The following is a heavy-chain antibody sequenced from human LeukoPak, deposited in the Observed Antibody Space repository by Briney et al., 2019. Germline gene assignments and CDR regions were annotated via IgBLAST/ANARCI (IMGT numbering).Heavy chain of an antibody. CDR2: ISSSSSYI. J-gene: IGHJ5*02. Sequence: KPGGSLRLSCAASGFTFSSYSMNWARQAPGKGLEWVSSISSSSSYIYYADSVKGRLTISRDNAKNSLYLQMNSLRAEDTAVYYCAKDLVFSSRYIAAAGKAGGEWFDPWGQGTLVTVSS. V-gene: IGHV3-21*04. CDR1: GFTFSSYS. D-gene: IGHD6-13*01. CDR3: AKDLVFSSRYIAAAGKAGGEWFDP.